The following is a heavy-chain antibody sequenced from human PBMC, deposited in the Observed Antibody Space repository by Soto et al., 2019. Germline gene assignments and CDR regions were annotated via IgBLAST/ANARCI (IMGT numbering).Heavy chain of an antibody. CDR1: GFTFDDYG. D-gene: IGHD3-22*01. V-gene: IGHV3-20*04. CDR3: ATLEGYYYDSSGYFPNHFLYGMEV. J-gene: IGHJ6*02. CDR2: INWNGGST. Sequence: GSLRLSCAASGFTFDDYGMSWVRQAPGKGLEWVSGINWNGGSTGYADSVKGRFTISRDNAKNSLYLQMNSLRAEDTALYYCATLEGYYYDSSGYFPNHFLYGMEVWGQGTTVTVSS.